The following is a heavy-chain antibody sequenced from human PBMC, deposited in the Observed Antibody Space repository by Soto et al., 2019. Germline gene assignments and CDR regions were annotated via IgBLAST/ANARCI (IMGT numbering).Heavy chain of an antibody. D-gene: IGHD3-22*01. CDR1: GGSISSSSYY. CDR2: IYYSGST. Sequence: SETLSLTCTVSGGSISSSSYYWGWIRQPPGKGLEWIGSIYYSGSTYYNPSLKSRVTISVDTSKNQFSLKLSSVTAADTAVYYFARHNADYYDSSGPFGVDYYYGMDVWGQGTTVTVSS. J-gene: IGHJ6*02. V-gene: IGHV4-39*01. CDR3: ARHNADYYDSSGPFGVDYYYGMDV.